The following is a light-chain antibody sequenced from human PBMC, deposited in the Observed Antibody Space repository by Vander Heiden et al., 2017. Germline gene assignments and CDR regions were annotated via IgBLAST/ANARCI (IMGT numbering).Light chain of an antibody. CDR1: QTIDSSY. Sequence: EVVLTQSPGTLSLSPGEMATLSCRVSQTIDSSYLAWYQQKPGQAPRLLIYRASSMATGIPDRFSGSASGTDFTLTISRLEPEDFAIYYCQQHATLPWTFGLGTTVEIK. V-gene: IGKV3-20*01. CDR3: QQHATLPWT. CDR2: RAS. J-gene: IGKJ1*01.